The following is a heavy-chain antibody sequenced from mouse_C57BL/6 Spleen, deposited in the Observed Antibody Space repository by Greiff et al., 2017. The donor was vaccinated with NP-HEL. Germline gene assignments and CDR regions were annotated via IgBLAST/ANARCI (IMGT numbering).Heavy chain of an antibody. CDR1: GYTFTSYW. CDR2: IDPSDSET. J-gene: IGHJ3*01. D-gene: IGHD2-4*01. V-gene: IGHV1-52*01. Sequence: QVQLKQPGAELVRPGSSVKLSCKASGYTFTSYWMHWVKQRPIQGLEWIGNIDPSDSETHYNQKFKDKATLTVDKSSSTAYMQLSSLTSEDSAVYYCAFYYDYEGFAYWGQGTLVTVSA. CDR3: AFYYDYEGFAY.